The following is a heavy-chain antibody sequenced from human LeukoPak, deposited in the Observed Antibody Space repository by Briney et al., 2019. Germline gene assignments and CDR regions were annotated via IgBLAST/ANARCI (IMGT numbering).Heavy chain of an antibody. V-gene: IGHV1-69*13. CDR1: GYTLTELS. D-gene: IGHD2-8*02. CDR3: RIPFTEFDY. CDR2: IIPIFGTA. Sequence: SVKVSCKVSGYTLTELSMHWVRQAPGQGLEWMGGIIPIFGTANYAQKFQGRVTITADESTSTAYMELSSLRSEDTAVYYCRIPFTEFDYWGQGTLVTVSS. J-gene: IGHJ4*02.